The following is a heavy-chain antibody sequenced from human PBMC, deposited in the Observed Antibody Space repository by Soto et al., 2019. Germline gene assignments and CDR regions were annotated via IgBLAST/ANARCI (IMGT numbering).Heavy chain of an antibody. CDR3: ARVGDYVWGSYRHVDAFDI. D-gene: IGHD3-16*02. CDR2: IYYSGST. CDR1: GGSISSGDYY. Sequence: QVQLQESGPGLVKPSQTLSLTCTVSGGSISSGDYYWSWIRQPPGKGLEWIGYIYYSGSTYYNPSLKSRVTISVDTSKNQFSLKLSSVTAADTAVYYCARVGDYVWGSYRHVDAFDIWGQGTMVTVSS. J-gene: IGHJ3*02. V-gene: IGHV4-30-4*01.